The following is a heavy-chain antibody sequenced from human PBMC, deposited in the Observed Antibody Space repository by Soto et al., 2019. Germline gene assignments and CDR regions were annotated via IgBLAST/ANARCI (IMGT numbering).Heavy chain of an antibody. CDR3: AKDRDCSGGSCYYNY. CDR2: VSGSGGTT. V-gene: IGHV3-23*01. CDR1: GFTFSSYA. D-gene: IGHD2-15*01. Sequence: EVLLLESGGGLVQPGGSLRLSCAASGFTFSSYAMSWVRQAPGKGLEWVSAVSGSGGTTYYADSVKGRFTISRDNSKNTLYLQMNSLRAEDMAVYYCAKDRDCSGGSCYYNYWGQGTLVTVSS. J-gene: IGHJ4*02.